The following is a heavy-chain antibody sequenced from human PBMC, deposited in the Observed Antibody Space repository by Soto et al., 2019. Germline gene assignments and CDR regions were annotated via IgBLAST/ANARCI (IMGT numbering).Heavy chain of an antibody. CDR3: AGGDVDTAPAYPRDY. CDR1: GGSISSGCYS. D-gene: IGHD5-18*01. J-gene: IGHJ4*02. CDR2: IYRSGST. V-gene: IGHV4-30-2*01. Sequence: SETLSLTCAVSGGSISSGCYSWSWIRQPPGKGLEWIGYIYRSGSTYYNPSLKSRVTISGDTSKNKDSLKLSPVTEVDTAAYYCAGGDVDTAPAYPRDYWGPGTLVTVSS.